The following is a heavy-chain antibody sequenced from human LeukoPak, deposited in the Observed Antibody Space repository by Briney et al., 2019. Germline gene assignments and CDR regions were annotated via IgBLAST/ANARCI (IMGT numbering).Heavy chain of an antibody. Sequence: GGSLRLSCAASGFTFNNYWIHWVRHVPGKGLVWVSRITRDWSYTNYADSVKGRFTFSRDNARNTLYLQMNSLRAEDRAVYYCARDGDGYNFDFWGQGALVTVSS. CDR1: GFTFNNYW. D-gene: IGHD5-24*01. CDR2: ITRDWSYT. J-gene: IGHJ4*02. V-gene: IGHV3-74*01. CDR3: ARDGDGYNFDF.